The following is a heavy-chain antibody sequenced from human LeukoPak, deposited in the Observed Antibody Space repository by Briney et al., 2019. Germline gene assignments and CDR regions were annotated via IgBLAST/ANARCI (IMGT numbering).Heavy chain of an antibody. CDR1: GFTVSRNY. CDR3: ARVNYYDLFFDL. J-gene: IGHJ2*01. D-gene: IGHD3-22*01. Sequence: GGSLRLSCAASGFTVSRNYMSWVRQAPGKGLGWVSTIFSGGSTYYADSVKGRFTISRDNSKNTLYLQMNSLRAEDTAVYYCARVNYYDLFFDLWGRGTVVTVSS. CDR2: IFSGGST. V-gene: IGHV3-66*01.